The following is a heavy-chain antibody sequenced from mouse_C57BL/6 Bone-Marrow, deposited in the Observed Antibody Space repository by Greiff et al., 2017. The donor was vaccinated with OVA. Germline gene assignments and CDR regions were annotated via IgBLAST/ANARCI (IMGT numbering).Heavy chain of an antibody. Sequence: QVQLQQSDAELVKPGASVKISCKVSGYTFTGHTIHWMKQRPEQGLEWIGYIYPRDGSTKYNEKFKGKATLTADKSSSTAYMQLNSLTSEDAAVYFCARGGYGSSYGYWYFDVWGTGTTVTVSS. CDR1: GYTFTGHT. J-gene: IGHJ1*03. CDR2: IYPRDGST. D-gene: IGHD1-1*01. CDR3: ARGGYGSSYGYWYFDV. V-gene: IGHV1-78*01.